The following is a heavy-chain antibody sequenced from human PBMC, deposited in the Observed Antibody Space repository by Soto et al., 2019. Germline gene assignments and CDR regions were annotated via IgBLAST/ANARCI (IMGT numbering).Heavy chain of an antibody. CDR2: IYHSGST. D-gene: IGHD3-10*01. CDR1: GGSIRGYY. Sequence: TSETLSLTCAVYGGSIRGYYWTWIRQSPGKGLEWIGEIYHSGSTKYNPSLKSRVTISVDTSKNQFSLKLSSVTAADTAVYYCARVEEFGELFGWFDPWGQGTLVTVSS. CDR3: ARVEEFGELFGWFDP. J-gene: IGHJ5*02. V-gene: IGHV4-34*01.